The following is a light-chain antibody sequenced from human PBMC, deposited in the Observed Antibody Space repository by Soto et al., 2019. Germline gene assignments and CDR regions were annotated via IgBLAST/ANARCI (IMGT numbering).Light chain of an antibody. CDR1: SSDVGGYNY. J-gene: IGLJ3*02. V-gene: IGLV2-8*01. CDR3: SSYAGSNHNWG. Sequence: QSVLTQPPSASGSPGQSVTISCTGTSSDVGGYNYVSWYQQHPGKAPKLMIYEVSKRPSGVPDRFSGSKSGNTASLTVSGLQAEDEADYYCSSYAGSNHNWGFGGGTKLTVL. CDR2: EVS.